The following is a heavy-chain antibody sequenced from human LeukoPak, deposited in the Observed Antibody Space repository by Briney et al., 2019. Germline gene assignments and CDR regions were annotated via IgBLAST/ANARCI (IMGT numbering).Heavy chain of an antibody. D-gene: IGHD6-13*01. Sequence: SGPTLTNPTQTLTLTCTFSGFSLRPSGVGVGWIRQPPGKDLEWLTLIYCDDDKRYSPSLKSRLTITKDTSKNQVVLTMTNMDPVDTATYYCAHSGIAAAEVEYYYYYGMDVWGQGTTVTVSS. V-gene: IGHV2-5*02. J-gene: IGHJ6*02. CDR1: GFSLRPSGVG. CDR2: IYCDDDK. CDR3: AHSGIAAAEVEYYYYYGMDV.